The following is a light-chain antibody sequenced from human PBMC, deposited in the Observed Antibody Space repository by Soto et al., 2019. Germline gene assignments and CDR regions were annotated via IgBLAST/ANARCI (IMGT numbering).Light chain of an antibody. CDR3: MQGSHCPRT. V-gene: IGKV2-30*01. J-gene: IGKJ1*01. CDR1: QSLLYSDGNTY. Sequence: DVGMTQSPLSLPVTLGQPASISCRSSQSLLYSDGNTYLTWFQQRPGQSPRRLIYRVSGRDSGVPDRFSGSGSGTDFTLKISRVEVEYFTVYYCMQGSHCPRTLGQGTKVDIK. CDR2: RVS.